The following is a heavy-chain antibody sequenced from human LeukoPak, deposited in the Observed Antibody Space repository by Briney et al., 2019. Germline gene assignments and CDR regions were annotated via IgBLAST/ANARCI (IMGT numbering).Heavy chain of an antibody. CDR1: GFNFDDYG. Sequence: PGGSLRLFYAASGFNFDDYGMSWVRQAPPKGLAWVSGINWNDGSTGYADSVKGRFTISRDNAKDSLYLQMNSLRAEDTALYYCARGGTGEYYGMDVWGQGTTVTVSS. J-gene: IGHJ6*02. CDR2: INWNDGST. CDR3: ARGGTGEYYGMDV. D-gene: IGHD2-8*02. V-gene: IGHV3-20*03.